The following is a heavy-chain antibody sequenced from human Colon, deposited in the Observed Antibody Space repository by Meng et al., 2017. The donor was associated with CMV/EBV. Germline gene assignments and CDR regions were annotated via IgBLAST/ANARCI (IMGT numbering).Heavy chain of an antibody. D-gene: IGHD2/OR15-2a*01. CDR3: ARDLESIVILPSASDA. CDR1: GFTFSDYY. J-gene: IGHJ5*02. CDR2: ISNTGNTI. Sequence: GGSLRLSCAVSGFTFSDYYMSWIRQFPGKGLEWIAFISNTGNTIYYADSVRGRFTISRDDAKNSLHLQMTNLRAEDTAVYYCARDLESIVILPSASDAWGQGALVTVSS. V-gene: IGHV3-11*01.